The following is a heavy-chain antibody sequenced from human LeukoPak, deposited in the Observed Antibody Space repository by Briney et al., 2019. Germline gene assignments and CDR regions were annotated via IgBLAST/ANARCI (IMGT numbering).Heavy chain of an antibody. V-gene: IGHV4-34*01. Sequence: SETLSLTSAVYGGSFSGYYWSWIRQPPGKGLEWIGEINHSGSTNYNPSLKSRVTISVDTSKNQFSLKLSSVTAADTAVYYCARGGGQNYVWGSYRSAFDYWGQGTLVTVSS. CDR2: INHSGST. D-gene: IGHD3-16*02. CDR1: GGSFSGYY. J-gene: IGHJ4*02. CDR3: ARGGGQNYVWGSYRSAFDY.